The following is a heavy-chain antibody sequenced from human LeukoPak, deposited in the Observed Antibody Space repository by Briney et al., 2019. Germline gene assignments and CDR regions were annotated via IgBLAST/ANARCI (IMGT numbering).Heavy chain of an antibody. CDR3: AREITYYYGSGSYGSYYYYMDV. J-gene: IGHJ6*03. D-gene: IGHD3-10*01. CDR1: GGSISSSSYY. V-gene: IGHV4-39*02. Sequence: SETLSLTCTVSGGSISSSSYYWGWIRQPPGKGLEWIGSIYYSGSTYYNPSLKSRVTISVDTSKNQFSLKLSSVTAADTAVYYCAREITYYYGSGSYGSYYYYMDVWGKGTTVTISS. CDR2: IYYSGST.